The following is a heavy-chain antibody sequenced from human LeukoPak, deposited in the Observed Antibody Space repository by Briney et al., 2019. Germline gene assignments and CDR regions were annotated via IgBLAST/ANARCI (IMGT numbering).Heavy chain of an antibody. Sequence: SETLSLTCTVSGGSISRYYWSWIRQPPGKGLEWIGDIYYSGGTNYNPSLKSRVTISVDTSKNQFSLKLSSVTAADTAVYYCASGLFLADYYFDYWGQGTLVTVSS. CDR1: GGSISRYY. D-gene: IGHD6-19*01. CDR2: IYYSGGT. V-gene: IGHV4-59*01. CDR3: ASGLFLADYYFDY. J-gene: IGHJ4*02.